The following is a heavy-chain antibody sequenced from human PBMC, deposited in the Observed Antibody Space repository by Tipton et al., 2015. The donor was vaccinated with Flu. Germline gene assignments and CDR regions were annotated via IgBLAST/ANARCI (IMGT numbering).Heavy chain of an antibody. Sequence: TLSLTCTVSGGSISSSSYYWGWIRQPPGKGLEWIGNIYYSGSTYYNPSLKSRVTISVDTSKNQFSLSLSSVTAADTAVYYCATAVNWYYFDYWGQGTLVTVSS. CDR2: IYYSGST. J-gene: IGHJ4*02. V-gene: IGHV4-39*07. CDR3: ATAVNWYYFDY. D-gene: IGHD1-1*01. CDR1: GGSISSSSYY.